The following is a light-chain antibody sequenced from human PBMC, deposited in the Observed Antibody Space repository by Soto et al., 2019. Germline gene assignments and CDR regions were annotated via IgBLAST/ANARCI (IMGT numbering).Light chain of an antibody. CDR2: DAS. Sequence: EIELTQSPATLSLSPGERATLSCGASQSVSSSYLAWYQQKPGLAPRLLIYDASSRATGIPGRFSGSGSGTDFTLTISRLEPEDFAVYYCQQYGTAPITFCQGTRLEIK. CDR3: QQYGTAPIT. J-gene: IGKJ5*01. V-gene: IGKV3D-20*01. CDR1: QSVSSSY.